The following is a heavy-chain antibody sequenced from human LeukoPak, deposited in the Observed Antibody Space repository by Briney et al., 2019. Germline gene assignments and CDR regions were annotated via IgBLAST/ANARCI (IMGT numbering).Heavy chain of an antibody. CDR2: ISYDGSNK. Sequence: GGSLRLSCAASGFTFSSYGMHWVRQAPGKGLEWVAVISYDGSNKYYADSVKGRFTISRDNSKNTLYLQMNSLRAEDTAVYYCAKDLISVTMVRGVRSYGMDVWGQGTLVTVSS. CDR1: GFTFSSYG. V-gene: IGHV3-30*18. CDR3: AKDLISVTMVRGVRSYGMDV. D-gene: IGHD3-10*01. J-gene: IGHJ6*02.